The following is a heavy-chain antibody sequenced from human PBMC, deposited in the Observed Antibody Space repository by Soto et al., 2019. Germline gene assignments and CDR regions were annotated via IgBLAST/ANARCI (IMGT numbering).Heavy chain of an antibody. CDR2: IYYSGST. D-gene: IGHD6-13*01. J-gene: IGHJ5*02. CDR1: GGSISSGDYY. Sequence: PSETLSLTCTVSGGSISSGDYYWSWIRQPPGKGLEWIGYIYYSGSTYYNPSLKSRVTISVDTSKNQFSLKLSSVTAADTAVYYCAREKTPGPDSSSWYGSWFDPWGQGTLVTVSS. V-gene: IGHV4-30-4*01. CDR3: AREKTPGPDSSSWYGSWFDP.